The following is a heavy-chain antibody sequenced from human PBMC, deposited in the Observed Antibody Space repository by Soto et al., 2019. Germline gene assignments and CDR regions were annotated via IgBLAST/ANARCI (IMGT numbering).Heavy chain of an antibody. CDR2: TYYRSRFFS. CDR3: VRDRYSSSGWFDP. V-gene: IGHV6-1*01. Sequence: SQTLSLTCAISGDSVSSYSAAWNWIRQSPSGGLEWLGRTYYRSRFFSDYAESVKSRIIINPDTSKNQFSLQLKSVTPEDTAVYYCVRDRYSSSGWFDPWGQGAPVTVSS. CDR1: GDSVSSYSAA. J-gene: IGHJ5*02. D-gene: IGHD3-10*01.